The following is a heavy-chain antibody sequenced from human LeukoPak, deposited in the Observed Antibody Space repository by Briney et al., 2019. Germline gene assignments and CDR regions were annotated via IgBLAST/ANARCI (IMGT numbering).Heavy chain of an antibody. CDR2: IKQDGSEK. CDR1: GFTFSSYW. D-gene: IGHD3-3*01. Sequence: GGSLRLSCAASGFTFSSYWMSWVRQAPGKGLEWVANIKQDGSEKYYVDSVKGRFTISRDNAKNSLYLQMNSPRAEDTAVYYCARDHYDFWSGYPNYYYYYGMDVWGQGTTVTVSS. V-gene: IGHV3-7*01. J-gene: IGHJ6*02. CDR3: ARDHYDFWSGYPNYYYYYGMDV.